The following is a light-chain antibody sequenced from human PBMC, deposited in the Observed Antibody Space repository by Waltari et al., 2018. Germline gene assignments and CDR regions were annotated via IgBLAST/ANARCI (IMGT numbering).Light chain of an antibody. Sequence: QSALTQPASVSGSPGQSLTISCTGTTSDIGNHDYVPWYQQHPGKAPKLLIYEGTNRPSGVSTRFSGSKSGSTASLTISGLQADDEAHYYCSSYTGSTTLLVFGGGTDLTVL. CDR3: SSYTGSTTLLV. CDR2: EGT. J-gene: IGLJ2*01. V-gene: IGLV2-14*01. CDR1: TSDIGNHDY.